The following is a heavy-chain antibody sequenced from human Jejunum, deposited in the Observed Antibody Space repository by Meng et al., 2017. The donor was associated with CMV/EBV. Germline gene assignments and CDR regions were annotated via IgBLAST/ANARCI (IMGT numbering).Heavy chain of an antibody. Sequence: QVPLQESGSGLVKPSETLSLTCTVSSDSISSNFWSWIRQPAGKGLEWIGRIYSSGSTFYNPSLKSRVTMSVDTSKNQFSLSLASVTAADTAIYFCAREESVGIAVTGTFDYWGQGILVTVSS. CDR2: IYSSGST. CDR3: AREESVGIAVTGTFDY. CDR1: SDSISSNF. D-gene: IGHD6-19*01. V-gene: IGHV4-4*07. J-gene: IGHJ4*02.